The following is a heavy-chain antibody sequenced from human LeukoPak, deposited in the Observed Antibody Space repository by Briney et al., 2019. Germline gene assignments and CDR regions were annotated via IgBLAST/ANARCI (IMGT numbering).Heavy chain of an antibody. V-gene: IGHV4-39*07. CDR1: GGSISSSSYY. Sequence: PSETLSLTCSVSGGSISSSSYYWVWIRQPPGKGLEWVGSIYHSGSTYYIPSLKSRVTISVDTSKNQFFLKLSPVTAADTAVYYCARAYCGGDCYNSRGWFDPWGQGTLVTVSS. J-gene: IGHJ5*02. CDR3: ARAYCGGDCYNSRGWFDP. CDR2: IYHSGST. D-gene: IGHD2-21*02.